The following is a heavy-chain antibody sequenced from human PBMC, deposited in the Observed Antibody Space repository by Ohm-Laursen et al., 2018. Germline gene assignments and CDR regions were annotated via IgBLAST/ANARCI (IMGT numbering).Heavy chain of an antibody. CDR1: GGSISSYY. Sequence: SDTLSLTCTISGGSISSYYWSWIRQPPGKGLEWIGYIYNSETTSYNPSLKSRVTISGDTSKNQFSLRLSSVTAADTAAYYCARGTFYYDSSLDYWGQGTLVTVSS. CDR3: ARGTFYYDSSLDY. J-gene: IGHJ4*02. CDR2: IYNSETT. V-gene: IGHV4-59*12. D-gene: IGHD3-22*01.